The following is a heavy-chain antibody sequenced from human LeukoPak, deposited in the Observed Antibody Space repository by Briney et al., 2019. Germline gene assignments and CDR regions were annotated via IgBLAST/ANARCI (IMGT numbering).Heavy chain of an antibody. J-gene: IGHJ4*02. CDR3: VRGEWGY. Sequence: ASVKVSCKASGYTFTSYDMNWVRQAPGQGLEWKGWINTNTGNPTYVQAFTGRFVFSFDTSVSTAYLHINSLKAEDTAVYYCVRGEWGYWGQGTLVTVSS. CDR2: INTNTGNP. D-gene: IGHD7-27*01. V-gene: IGHV7-4-1*02. CDR1: GYTFTSYD.